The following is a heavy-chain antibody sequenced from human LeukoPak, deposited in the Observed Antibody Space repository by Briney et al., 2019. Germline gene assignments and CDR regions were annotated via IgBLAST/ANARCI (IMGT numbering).Heavy chain of an antibody. Sequence: GGSLRLSCAASGFTFSSYWMSWVRQAPGKGLEWVANIKQDGSGKYYVDSVKGRFTISRDNAKNSLYLQMNSLRAEDTALYYCAKGGVGYCSGGSCYPDYWGQGTLVTVSS. V-gene: IGHV3-7*03. CDR3: AKGGVGYCSGGSCYPDY. CDR1: GFTFSSYW. J-gene: IGHJ4*02. CDR2: IKQDGSGK. D-gene: IGHD2-15*01.